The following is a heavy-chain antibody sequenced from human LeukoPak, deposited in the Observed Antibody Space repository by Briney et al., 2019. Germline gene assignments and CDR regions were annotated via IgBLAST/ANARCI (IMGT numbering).Heavy chain of an antibody. D-gene: IGHD3-22*01. V-gene: IGHV1-46*01. CDR1: GYTFTSYY. Sequence: ASVKVSCKASGYTFTSYYMHWVRQAPGQGLEWMGIINPSGGSTSYAQKFQGRVTMTRDTSTSTFYMELSSLRSEDTAVYYCATDFGDNYDSSGYYDYWGQGCLATVYS. CDR3: ATDFGDNYDSSGYYDY. CDR2: INPSGGST. J-gene: IGHJ4*02.